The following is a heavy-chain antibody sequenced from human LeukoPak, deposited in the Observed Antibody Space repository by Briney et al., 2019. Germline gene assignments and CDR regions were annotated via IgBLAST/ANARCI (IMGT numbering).Heavy chain of an antibody. Sequence: PSETLSLTCTVSGGSISSGGYYWSWIRQHPGTGLEWIGYIYYSGSTYYNPSLKSRVTISVDTSKNQFSLKLSSVTAADTAVYYCARAQFGDYYYGMDVWGQGTTVTVSS. CDR3: ARAQFGDYYYGMDV. V-gene: IGHV4-31*03. CDR1: GGSISSGGYY. CDR2: IYYSGST. J-gene: IGHJ6*02. D-gene: IGHD3-10*01.